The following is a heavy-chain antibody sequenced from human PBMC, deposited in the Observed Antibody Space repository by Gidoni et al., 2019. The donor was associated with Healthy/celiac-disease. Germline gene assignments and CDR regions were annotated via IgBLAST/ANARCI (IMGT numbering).Heavy chain of an antibody. V-gene: IGHV3-43*01. CDR3: ARESDSSGSFDY. Sequence: EVQLVESGGVVVQPGGSLRLSCAASGFTFDDYTMHWVRQAPGKGLEWVSLISWDGGSTYYADSVKGRFTISRGNSKNSLYLQMNSLRTEDTALYYCARESDSSGSFDYWGQGTLVTVSS. CDR2: ISWDGGST. J-gene: IGHJ4*02. D-gene: IGHD3-22*01. CDR1: GFTFDDYT.